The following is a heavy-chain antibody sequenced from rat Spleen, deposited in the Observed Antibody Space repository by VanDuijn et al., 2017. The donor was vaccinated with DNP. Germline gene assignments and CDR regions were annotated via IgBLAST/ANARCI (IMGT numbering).Heavy chain of an antibody. J-gene: IGHJ4*01. Sequence: QVQLQQSGAELAKPGSSVKISCKASGYTFTSYYIGWIKQTTGQGLEYIGYINMGSGGTNYNEKFKGKATLTADKSTSTAYMELSRLTSEDSAIYYCTRGRTTRYYAMDAWGQGTSVTVSS. V-gene: IGHV1-43*01. CDR3: TRGRTTRYYAMDA. CDR1: GYTFTSYY. CDR2: INMGSGGT. D-gene: IGHD1-4*01.